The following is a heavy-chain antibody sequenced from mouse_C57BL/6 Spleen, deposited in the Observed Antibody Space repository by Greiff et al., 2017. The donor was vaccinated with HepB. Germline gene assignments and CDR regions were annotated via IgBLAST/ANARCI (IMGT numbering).Heavy chain of an antibody. J-gene: IGHJ4*01. D-gene: IGHD5-1*01. V-gene: IGHV1-19*01. CDR1: GYTFTDYY. CDR2: INPYNGGT. Sequence: EVQLQQSGPVLVKPGASVKMSCKASGYTFTDYYMNWVKQSHGKSLEWIGVINPYNGGTSYNQKFKGKATLTVYKSSSTAYMELNSLTSEDSAVYYCARNGRVRGGYYAMDYWGQGTSVTVSS. CDR3: ARNGRVRGGYYAMDY.